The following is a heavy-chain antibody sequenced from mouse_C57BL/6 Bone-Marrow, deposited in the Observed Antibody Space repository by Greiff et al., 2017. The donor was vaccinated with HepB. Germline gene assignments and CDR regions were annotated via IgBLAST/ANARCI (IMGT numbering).Heavy chain of an antibody. D-gene: IGHD2-4*01. V-gene: IGHV1-69*01. CDR1: GYTFTSYW. J-gene: IGHJ2*01. Sequence: VQLQQPGAELVMPGASVKLSCKASGYTFTSYWMHWVKQRPGQGLEWIGEIDPSDSYTNYNQKFKGKSTLTVDKSSSTAYMQLSSLTSEDSAVYYCARKRMGLRPYFDYWGQGTTLTVSS. CDR3: ARKRMGLRPYFDY. CDR2: IDPSDSYT.